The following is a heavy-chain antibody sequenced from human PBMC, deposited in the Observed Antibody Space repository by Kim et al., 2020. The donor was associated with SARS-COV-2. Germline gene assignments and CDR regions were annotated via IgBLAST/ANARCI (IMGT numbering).Heavy chain of an antibody. CDR1: GYTFTSYA. CDR3: ARGIRRFGGVIVVNYYYMDV. V-gene: IGHV7-4-1*02. Sequence: ASVKVSCKASGYTFTSYAMNWVRQAPGQGLEWMGWINTNTGNPTYAQGFTGRFVFSLDTSVSTAYLQISSLKAEDTAVYYCARGIRRFGGVIVVNYYYMDVRGKGTTVTVSS. CDR2: INTNTGNP. D-gene: IGHD3-16*02. J-gene: IGHJ6*03.